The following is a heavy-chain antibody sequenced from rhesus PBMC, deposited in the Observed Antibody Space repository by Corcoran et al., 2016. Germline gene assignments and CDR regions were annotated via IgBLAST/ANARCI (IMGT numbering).Heavy chain of an antibody. CDR2: ISNGCVST. Sequence: EVQLVESGGGLVQPGGSLRLSCAASGFTFSSYGMSWVRQAPGKGQEWVSYISNGCVSTYYANSGKGRFTISRDNSKNTLSLQMNSLRAEDTAVYYCAKDGVVVSATPGYFEFWGQGALVTVSS. D-gene: IGHD2-8*01. CDR3: AKDGVVVSATPGYFEF. V-gene: IGHV3S5*01. J-gene: IGHJ1*01. CDR1: GFTFSSYG.